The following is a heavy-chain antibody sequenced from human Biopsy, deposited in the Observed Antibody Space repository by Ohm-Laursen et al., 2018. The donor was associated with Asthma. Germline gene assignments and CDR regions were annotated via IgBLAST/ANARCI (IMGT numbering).Heavy chain of an antibody. D-gene: IGHD3-16*01. CDR1: GFTFSNAW. J-gene: IGHJ4*02. CDR3: TTGFWWTFDY. Sequence: SLRLSCTASGFTFSNAWMSWVRQAPGKGLEWVGRIRSKTDGGTTDYAAPVKGRFTISRDDSKNTLYLQMNSLKTEDTAVYYCTTGFWWTFDYWGQGTLVTVSS. V-gene: IGHV3-15*01. CDR2: IRSKTDGGTT.